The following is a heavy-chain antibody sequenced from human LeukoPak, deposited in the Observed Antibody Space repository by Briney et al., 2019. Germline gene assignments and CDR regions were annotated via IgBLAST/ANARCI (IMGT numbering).Heavy chain of an antibody. CDR3: ARDHSGSYRRAFDI. CDR2: ISDSGDAT. Sequence: PGGSLRLSCAASGFTFSGYAMSWVRQAPGKGLEWVSAISDSGDATYYADSVKGRFTISRDNSKNTLYLQMNSLRAEDTAVYYCARDHSGSYRRAFDIWGQGTMVTVSS. CDR1: GFTFSGYA. V-gene: IGHV3-23*01. J-gene: IGHJ3*02. D-gene: IGHD1-26*01.